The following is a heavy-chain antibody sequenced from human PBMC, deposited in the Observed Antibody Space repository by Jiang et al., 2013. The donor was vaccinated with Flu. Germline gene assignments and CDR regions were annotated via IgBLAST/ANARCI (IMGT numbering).Heavy chain of an antibody. V-gene: IGHV3-30-3*01. CDR3: ARVKGWGSLFYYYGMGV. J-gene: IGHJ6*02. D-gene: IGHD7-27*01. CDR2: VSYDGSNK. CDR1: GFTFSNYA. Sequence: CAASGFTFSNYAMHWVRQAPGKGLEWVAVVSYDGSNKYYADAVKGRFTISRDNSKKTLYLQMNSLRTEDTAVYYCARVKGWGSLFYYYGMGVWGQGTTVTVSS.